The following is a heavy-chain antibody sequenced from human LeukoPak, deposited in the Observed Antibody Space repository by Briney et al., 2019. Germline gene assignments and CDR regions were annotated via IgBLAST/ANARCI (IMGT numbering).Heavy chain of an antibody. CDR2: TYYSGST. CDR3: ARGPVTRFEI. CDR1: GGSISSGGYY. J-gene: IGHJ3*02. D-gene: IGHD4-17*01. V-gene: IGHV4-31*03. Sequence: PSETRSLTCTVSGGSISSGGYYWSWIRQHPGKGLEWIGYTYYSGSTYYNPSLKSRVTISVDTSKNQFSLKLSSVTAADTAVYYCARGPVTRFEIWGQGTMVTVSS.